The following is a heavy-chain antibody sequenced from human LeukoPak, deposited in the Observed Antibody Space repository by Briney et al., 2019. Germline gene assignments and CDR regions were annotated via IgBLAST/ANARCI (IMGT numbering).Heavy chain of an antibody. J-gene: IGHJ4*02. V-gene: IGHV3-66*02. CDR2: IYSGGST. CDR1: GFTVSSNY. Sequence: GGSLRLSCAASGFTVSSNYMSWVRQAPGKGLEWASVIYSGGSTCYADSVKGRFTISRDNSKNTLYLQMNSLRAEDTAVYYCARVVPAAWIVDYWGQGTLVTVSS. D-gene: IGHD2-2*01. CDR3: ARVVPAAWIVDY.